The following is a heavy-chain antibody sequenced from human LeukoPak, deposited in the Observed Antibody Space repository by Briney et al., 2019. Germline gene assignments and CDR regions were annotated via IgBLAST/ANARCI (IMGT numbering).Heavy chain of an antibody. CDR2: IGIDSGNT. Sequence: GGSLRLSCTASGFPFIGYSMSWVRQAPGKGLEWISYIGIDSGNTKYADSVRGRFTISTDKAKNSLYLQMNSLRVEDTAVYYCARDHNYAFDNWGQGTLVSVAS. J-gene: IGHJ4*02. CDR3: ARDHNYAFDN. D-gene: IGHD1-1*01. CDR1: GFPFIGYS. V-gene: IGHV3-48*01.